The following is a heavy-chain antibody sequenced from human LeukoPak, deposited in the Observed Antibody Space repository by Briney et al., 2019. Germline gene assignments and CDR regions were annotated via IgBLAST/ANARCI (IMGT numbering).Heavy chain of an antibody. Sequence: PGGSLRLSCAASGFSFSSYEMNWVRQAPGKGLEWVSAISGSGGSTYYADSVKGRFTISRDNSKNTLYLQMNSLRAEDTAVYYCAKDHGGLRGYSYGADYWGQGTLVTVSS. D-gene: IGHD5-18*01. CDR2: ISGSGGST. CDR1: GFSFSSYE. J-gene: IGHJ4*02. CDR3: AKDHGGLRGYSYGADY. V-gene: IGHV3-23*01.